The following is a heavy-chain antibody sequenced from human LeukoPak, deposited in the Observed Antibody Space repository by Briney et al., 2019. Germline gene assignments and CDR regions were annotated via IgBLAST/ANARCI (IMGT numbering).Heavy chain of an antibody. CDR2: IKPDGSST. V-gene: IGHV3-74*01. D-gene: IGHD1-14*01. Sequence: GVSLRLSCAASGFTFSSNWMHWVRQGPGKGRGWVSRIKPDGSSTDYAESVKGRFTISRDNAKNTLSLEMNSLGDEDTAVYYCSRDFNGRNDFWGQGTLVTVSS. J-gene: IGHJ4*02. CDR3: SRDFNGRNDF. CDR1: GFTFSSNW.